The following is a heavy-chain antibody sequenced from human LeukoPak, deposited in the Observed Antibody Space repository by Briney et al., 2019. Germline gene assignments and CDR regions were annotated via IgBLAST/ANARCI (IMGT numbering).Heavy chain of an antibody. J-gene: IGHJ5*02. CDR3: ARDLSYGQGWFDP. Sequence: ASVKVSCKASGYTFTSYAMHWVRQAPGQRLAWIGWINAGNGNTKYSQKFQGRVTITRDTSASTAYMELSSLRSEDTAVYYCARDLSYGQGWFDPWGQGTLVTVSS. D-gene: IGHD2-8*01. CDR1: GYTFTSYA. V-gene: IGHV1-3*01. CDR2: INAGNGNT.